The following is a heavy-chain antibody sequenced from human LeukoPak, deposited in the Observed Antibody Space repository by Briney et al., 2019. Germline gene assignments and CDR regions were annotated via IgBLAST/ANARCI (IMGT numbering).Heavy chain of an antibody. D-gene: IGHD1-1*01. J-gene: IGHJ4*02. Sequence: SVKVSCKASGGTFSSYAISWVRQGPGRGLEWMGGIIPIFGTANYAQKFQGRVTITADESTSTAYMELSGLRSEDTAVYYCATYKGDYFDYWGQGTLVTVSS. CDR3: ATYKGDYFDY. V-gene: IGHV1-69*01. CDR2: IIPIFGTA. CDR1: GGTFSSYA.